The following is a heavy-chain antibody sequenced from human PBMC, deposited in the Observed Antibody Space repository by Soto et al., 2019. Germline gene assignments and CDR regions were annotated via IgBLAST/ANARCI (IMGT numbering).Heavy chain of an antibody. CDR1: GGSISSGGSS. J-gene: IGHJ4*02. Sequence: QLQLQESGSGLVKPSQTLSLTCAVSGGSISSGGSSWRWIRQPPGKGLEWIGYIYHSGSTYYNPSLTSRVTISVDRSKNQFSLKLSSVTAADTAVYYCARAGDSSGPVALGYWGQGPLVTVSS. CDR3: ARAGDSSGPVALGY. V-gene: IGHV4-30-2*01. D-gene: IGHD6-19*01. CDR2: IYHSGST.